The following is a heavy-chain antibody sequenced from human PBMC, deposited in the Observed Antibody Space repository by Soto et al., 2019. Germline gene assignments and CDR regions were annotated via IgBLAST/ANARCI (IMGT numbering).Heavy chain of an antibody. V-gene: IGHV4-34*01. CDR2: INHSGST. CDR1: GGSFSGYY. J-gene: IGHJ4*02. CDR3: ARGPRLAPYFDY. Sequence: SETLSLTCAVYGGSFSGYYWSWIRQPPGKGLEWIGEINHSGSTNYNPSLKSRVTISVDTSKNQFSLKLSSVTAADTAVYYCARGPRLAPYFDYWGQGTLVTVSS.